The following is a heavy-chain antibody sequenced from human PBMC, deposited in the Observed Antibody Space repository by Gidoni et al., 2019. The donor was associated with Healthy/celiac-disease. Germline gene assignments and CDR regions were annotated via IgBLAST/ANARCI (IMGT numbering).Heavy chain of an antibody. CDR1: GFNFSSYW. D-gene: IGHD3-10*01. Sequence: EVQLVESGGGLVQPGGSLRLSCAASGFNFSSYWMSWVRQAPGKGLAWVANIEQDGSEKYYVDSVKGRFTISRDNAKNSLYLQMNSLRAEDTAVYYCARRGSGRKDAFDIWGQGTMVTVSS. J-gene: IGHJ3*02. CDR3: ARRGSGRKDAFDI. CDR2: IEQDGSEK. V-gene: IGHV3-7*03.